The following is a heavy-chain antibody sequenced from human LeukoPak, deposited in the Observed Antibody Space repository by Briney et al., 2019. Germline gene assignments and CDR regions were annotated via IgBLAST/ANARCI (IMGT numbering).Heavy chain of an antibody. D-gene: IGHD4-11*01. CDR3: ARQSSTTVLYYFDY. CDR1: GGSISSSTYY. Sequence: SETLSLTCTVSGGSISSSTYYWGWIRQPPGKGLEWIGSIYYRGSTYYNPSLKSRVTISVDTSKNQLSLKLSSVTAADTAVYFCARQSSTTVLYYFDYWGQGTLVTVSS. V-gene: IGHV4-39*01. CDR2: IYYRGST. J-gene: IGHJ4*02.